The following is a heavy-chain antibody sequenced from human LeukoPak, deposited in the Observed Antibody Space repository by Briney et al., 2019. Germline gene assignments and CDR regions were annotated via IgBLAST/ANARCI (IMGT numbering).Heavy chain of an antibody. Sequence: SETLSLTCTVSGGSISSGNYYWSWIRQHPGKGLEWIGYIHHSGSTYYNPSLKSRVIISIDTSKNQFSLKLNSVTAADTAVYYCATYGSGSYKFDPWGQGTLVTVSS. CDR3: ATYGSGSYKFDP. V-gene: IGHV4-31*03. J-gene: IGHJ5*02. CDR1: GGSISSGNYY. D-gene: IGHD3-10*01. CDR2: IHHSGST.